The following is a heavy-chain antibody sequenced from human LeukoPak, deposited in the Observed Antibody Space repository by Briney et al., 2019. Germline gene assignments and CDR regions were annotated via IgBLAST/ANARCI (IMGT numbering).Heavy chain of an antibody. CDR2: INPNSGGT. J-gene: IGHJ4*02. Sequence: ASVKVSCKASGYTFTGYYMHWVRQAPGQGLEWMGWINPNSGGTNYAQKFQGRVTMTRDTSISTTYMELSRLRSDDTAVYYCARDQAYYYDSSGYYGGFDYWGQGTLVTVSS. CDR3: ARDQAYYYDSSGYYGGFDY. V-gene: IGHV1-2*02. CDR1: GYTFTGYY. D-gene: IGHD3-22*01.